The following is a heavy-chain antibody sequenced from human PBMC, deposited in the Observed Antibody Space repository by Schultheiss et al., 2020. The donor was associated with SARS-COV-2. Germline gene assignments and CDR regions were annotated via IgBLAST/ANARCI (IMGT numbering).Heavy chain of an antibody. CDR3: ARDGYSYGTFGY. CDR2: LYNSGST. Sequence: SETLSLTCIVSGDSISRYYWSWIRQPPGKGLEWIGYLYNSGSTNYNPSLKSRVTVSVDTSKNQFSLKLRSVTPADTAVYFCARDGYSYGTFGYWGQGTLVTVSS. V-gene: IGHV4-59*01. J-gene: IGHJ4*02. D-gene: IGHD5-18*01. CDR1: GDSISRYY.